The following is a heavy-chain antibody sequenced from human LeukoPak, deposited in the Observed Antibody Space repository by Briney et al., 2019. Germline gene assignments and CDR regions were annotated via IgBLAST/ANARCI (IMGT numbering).Heavy chain of an antibody. D-gene: IGHD3-10*01. CDR3: ATTPGAYYYYHMDV. CDR1: GFTFSTYV. J-gene: IGHJ6*02. CDR2: ILGSGGGT. V-gene: IGHV3-23*01. Sequence: GGSLRLSCAASGFTFSTYVMTWVRQTPGKGLEWVSAILGSGGGTYYTDSVKGRFTISRDNSKNTLYLQMNSLRAEDTAVYYCATTPGAYYYYHMDVWGQGTTVTVSS.